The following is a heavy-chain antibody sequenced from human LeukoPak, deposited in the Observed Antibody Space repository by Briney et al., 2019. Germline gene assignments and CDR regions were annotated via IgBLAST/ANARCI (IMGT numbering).Heavy chain of an antibody. Sequence: ASVKVSCKASGYTFTGYYMHWVRQAPGQGLEWMGWINPNSGGTNYAQKFQGRVTMTRDTSISTAYMELSRLRSDDTAVYYCARDYGYGDYRGYFDYWGQGTLVTVSS. V-gene: IGHV1-2*02. D-gene: IGHD4-17*01. CDR1: GYTFTGYY. CDR2: INPNSGGT. J-gene: IGHJ4*02. CDR3: ARDYGYGDYRGYFDY.